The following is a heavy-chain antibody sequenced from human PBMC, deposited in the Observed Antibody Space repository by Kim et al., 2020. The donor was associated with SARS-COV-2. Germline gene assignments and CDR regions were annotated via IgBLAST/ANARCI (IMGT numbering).Heavy chain of an antibody. D-gene: IGHD4-17*01. V-gene: IGHV3-23*01. J-gene: IGHJ4*02. Sequence: YSGSGKGRFTISRDKSKHTLYLQMHSLRAEDTSVYYCAIDFYAVTRYLDYWGQGTLVTVSS. CDR3: AIDFYAVTRYLDY.